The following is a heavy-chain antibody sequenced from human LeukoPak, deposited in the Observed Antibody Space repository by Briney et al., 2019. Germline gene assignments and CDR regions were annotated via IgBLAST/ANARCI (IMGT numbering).Heavy chain of an antibody. CDR1: GSTFSDYW. J-gene: IGHJ4*02. Sequence: GGSLRLSCVASGSTFSDYWLNWVRQAPGEGLEWVASIKRDGSEKNYLDSVKGRFTISRDNGKKSLYLQMNSLRAEDTAVYYCARDLYGDYAIDYWGQGTLVIVFS. D-gene: IGHD4-17*01. CDR2: IKRDGSEK. V-gene: IGHV3-7*01. CDR3: ARDLYGDYAIDY.